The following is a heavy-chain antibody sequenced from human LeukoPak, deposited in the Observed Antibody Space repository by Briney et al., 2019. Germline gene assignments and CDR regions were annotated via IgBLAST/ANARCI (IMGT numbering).Heavy chain of an antibody. CDR3: ARGATYAYYQDY. CDR1: GFTFSSYA. Sequence: GGSLRLSCAASGFTFSSYAMSWVRQAPGKGLEWVSAISGSGGSTYYADSVKGRFTISRDNAKNTLYLQMNSLRAEDTAVHYCARGATYAYYQDYWGQGTLVTVSS. V-gene: IGHV3-23*01. J-gene: IGHJ4*02. D-gene: IGHD1-26*01. CDR2: ISGSGGST.